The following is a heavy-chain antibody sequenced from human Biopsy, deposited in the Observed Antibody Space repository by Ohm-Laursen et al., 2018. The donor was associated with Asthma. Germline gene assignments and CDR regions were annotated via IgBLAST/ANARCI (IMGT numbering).Heavy chain of an antibody. CDR3: ARAGALIVGATMGY. J-gene: IGHJ4*02. Sequence: GSSVKVSCKASGYTFTSYGISWVRQAPGQGLEWMGWISAYNGNTNYAQKLRGRVTMTTDTSTSTVYMELSSLRSEDTAVYYCARAGALIVGATMGYWGQGTLVTVSS. D-gene: IGHD1-26*01. V-gene: IGHV1-18*04. CDR2: ISAYNGNT. CDR1: GYTFTSYG.